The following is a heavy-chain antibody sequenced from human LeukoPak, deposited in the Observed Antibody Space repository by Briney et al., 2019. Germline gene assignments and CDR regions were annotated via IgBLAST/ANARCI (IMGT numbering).Heavy chain of an antibody. CDR3: AKGAVGATRSGYYFDY. D-gene: IGHD1-26*01. V-gene: IGHV3-23*01. Sequence: GGSLRLSCAASGFTFSSYAMSWVRQAPGKGLEWVSAISGSGGSTYYADSVKGRFTISRDNSKNTLYLQMNSLRAEDTAVYYCAKGAVGATRSGYYFDYWGQGTLVTVSS. CDR1: GFTFSSYA. J-gene: IGHJ4*02. CDR2: ISGSGGST.